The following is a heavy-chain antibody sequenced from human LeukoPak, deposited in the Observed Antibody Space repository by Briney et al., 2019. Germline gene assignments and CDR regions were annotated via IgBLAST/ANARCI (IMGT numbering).Heavy chain of an antibody. D-gene: IGHD3-10*01. V-gene: IGHV3-33*01. Sequence: GRSLRLSCTAPGFTFSSYAIHWIRQAPGRGLEWVALVWHDGSNRYYADSVKGRFTISRDNSKNTVYLQMNSLRAEDTAVYYCARELFGSGSCPDYWGQGTLVTVSS. CDR1: GFTFSSYA. CDR2: VWHDGSNR. J-gene: IGHJ4*02. CDR3: ARELFGSGSCPDY.